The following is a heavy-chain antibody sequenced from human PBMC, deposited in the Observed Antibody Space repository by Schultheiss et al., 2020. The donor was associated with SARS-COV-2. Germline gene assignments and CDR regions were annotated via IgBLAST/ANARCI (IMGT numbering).Heavy chain of an antibody. V-gene: IGHV1-8*01. CDR1: GYTFTSYD. D-gene: IGHD3-16*01. CDR2: IVVGSGNT. Sequence: ASVKVSCKASGYTFTSYDINWVRQARGQRLEWIGWIVVGSGNTNYAQKFQGRVTMTRNTSISTAYMELSSLRSEDTAVYYCARYDRGAFDIWGQGTMVTVSS. CDR3: ARYDRGAFDI. J-gene: IGHJ3*02.